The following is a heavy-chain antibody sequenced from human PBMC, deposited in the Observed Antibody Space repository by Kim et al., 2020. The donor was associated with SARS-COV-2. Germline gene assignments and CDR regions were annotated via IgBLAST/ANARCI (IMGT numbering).Heavy chain of an antibody. D-gene: IGHD3-22*01. CDR3: ARDYYDSSGYYCDY. V-gene: IGHV1-18*01. Sequence: AQTLQGRVTMTTDTSTSTAYMELRSLRSDDTAVYYCARDYYDSSGYYCDYWGQGTLVTVSS. J-gene: IGHJ4*02.